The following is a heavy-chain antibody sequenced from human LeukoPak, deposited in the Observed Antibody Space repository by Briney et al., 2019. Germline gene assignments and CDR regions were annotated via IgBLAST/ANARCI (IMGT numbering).Heavy chain of an antibody. V-gene: IGHV1-2*04. CDR3: ARVASHCSGGSCYSFDAFDI. J-gene: IGHJ3*02. CDR2: INPNNGGT. Sequence: ASVKVSCKASGYTFTGYYMHWVRQAPGQGLEWMGWINPNNGGTNYAQKFQGWVTMTRDTSISTAYMELSRLRSDDTAVYYCARVASHCSGGSCYSFDAFDIWGQGTMVTVSS. D-gene: IGHD2-15*01. CDR1: GYTFTGYY.